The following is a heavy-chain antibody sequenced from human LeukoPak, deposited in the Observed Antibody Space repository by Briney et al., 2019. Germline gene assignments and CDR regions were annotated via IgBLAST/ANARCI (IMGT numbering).Heavy chain of an antibody. CDR1: GGSISSSSYY. CDR2: VYYSGNI. Sequence: SETLSLTCTVSGGSISSSSYYWGWIRQPPGQGLEWIGSVYYSGNIFYNPSFKSRVTISVDTSKNQFSLKLSSVTAADTAVYYCARIDATKFDWFDPWGQGTLVTVSS. D-gene: IGHD5-24*01. V-gene: IGHV4-39*01. J-gene: IGHJ5*02. CDR3: ARIDATKFDWFDP.